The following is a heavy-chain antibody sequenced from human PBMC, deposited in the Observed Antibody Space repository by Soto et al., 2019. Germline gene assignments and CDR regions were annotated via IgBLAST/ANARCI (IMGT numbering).Heavy chain of an antibody. CDR3: ARVHVDYGGKPAYFDY. Sequence: QVQLVESGGGVVQPGRSLRLSCAASGFTFSSYGMHWVRQAPGKGLGWAAVIWSDGSNKYYADSVKGPFTISRDHSKNTLYLQMNSLRAEDTAAYDCARVHVDYGGKPAYFDYWGQGTLVTVSS. J-gene: IGHJ4*02. CDR1: GFTFSSYG. CDR2: IWSDGSNK. V-gene: IGHV3-33*01. D-gene: IGHD4-17*01.